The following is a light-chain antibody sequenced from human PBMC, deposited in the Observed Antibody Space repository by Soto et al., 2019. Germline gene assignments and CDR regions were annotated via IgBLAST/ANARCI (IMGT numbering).Light chain of an antibody. CDR2: DVS. Sequence: QSALTQPASVSGSPGQSITISCTGTSSDVAGYNSVSWYQHHTGKAPKLMLYDVSNRPSGVSNRFSGSKSGNTASLTISGLQAEDEADYYCSSYTSSSTLYVFGTGTKVTVL. CDR3: SSYTSSSTLYV. J-gene: IGLJ1*01. CDR1: SSDVAGYNS. V-gene: IGLV2-14*03.